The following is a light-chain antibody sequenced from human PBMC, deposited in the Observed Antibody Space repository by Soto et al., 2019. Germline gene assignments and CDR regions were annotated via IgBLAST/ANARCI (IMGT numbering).Light chain of an antibody. V-gene: IGKV3-11*01. CDR1: QSVSSS. J-gene: IGKJ5*01. CDR3: QQRSNWPPIT. CDR2: DAS. Sequence: IVLTQSPATLSLSPGERATLSCMASQSVSSSLAWYQQKPGQAPRLLLYDASNRATGIPARFSGSGSGTDFTLTISSLEPEDFAVYYCQQRSNWPPITFGQGTRLEIK.